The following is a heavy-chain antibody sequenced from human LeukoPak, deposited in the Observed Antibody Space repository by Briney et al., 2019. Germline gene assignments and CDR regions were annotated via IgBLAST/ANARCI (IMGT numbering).Heavy chain of an antibody. CDR3: TRDDFWSGWPDY. CDR1: GFTFGDYA. CDR2: IRSKAYGGTT. V-gene: IGHV3-49*04. J-gene: IGHJ4*02. Sequence: GGSLRLSCTASGFTFGDYAMSRVRQAPGKGLEWVGFIRSKAYGGTTEYAASVKGRFTISRDDSKSIAYLQMNSLKTEDTAVYYCTRDDFWSGWPDYWGQGTLVTVSS. D-gene: IGHD3-3*01.